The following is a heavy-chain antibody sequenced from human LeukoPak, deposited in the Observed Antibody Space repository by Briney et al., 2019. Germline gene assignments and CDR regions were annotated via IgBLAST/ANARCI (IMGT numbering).Heavy chain of an antibody. CDR1: GGSISSYY. CDR3: AREADYYDSSGYYSRDAFDI. J-gene: IGHJ3*02. V-gene: IGHV4-59*01. Sequence: SETLSLTCTVSGGSISSYYWRWIRQPPGKGLEWIGYIYYSGSTNYNPSLKSRVTISVDTSKNQFSLKLSSVTAADTAVYYCAREADYYDSSGYYSRDAFDIWGQGTMVTVSS. CDR2: IYYSGST. D-gene: IGHD3-22*01.